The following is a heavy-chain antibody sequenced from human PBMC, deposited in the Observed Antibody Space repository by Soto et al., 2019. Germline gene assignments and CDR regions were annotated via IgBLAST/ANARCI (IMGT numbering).Heavy chain of an antibody. Sequence: PGGSLRLSCAASGFSFNIYAMHWVRQAPGKGLEWVAVISYDGNNKYYADSVKGRFTISRDTSKNKLYLQMNSLSSEDTAVYYCARDLDNYESSGYLDYWGQGTLVTVSS. CDR1: GFSFNIYA. V-gene: IGHV3-30-3*01. J-gene: IGHJ4*02. CDR2: ISYDGNNK. CDR3: ARDLDNYESSGYLDY. D-gene: IGHD3-22*01.